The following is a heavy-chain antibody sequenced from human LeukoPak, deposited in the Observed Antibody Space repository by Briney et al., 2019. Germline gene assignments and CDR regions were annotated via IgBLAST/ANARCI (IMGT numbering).Heavy chain of an antibody. CDR1: GYSFTTYW. J-gene: IGHJ4*02. CDR2: IYPGDSDI. Sequence: KRGESLKISCKGSGYSFTTYWIAWVRQMPGKGPEWMGIIYPGDSDIRYSPSFQGQVTISVDKSISTAYLQWSSLKASDTAMYYCARRAYSGYEFDYWGQGTLVTVSS. V-gene: IGHV5-51*01. D-gene: IGHD5-12*01. CDR3: ARRAYSGYEFDY.